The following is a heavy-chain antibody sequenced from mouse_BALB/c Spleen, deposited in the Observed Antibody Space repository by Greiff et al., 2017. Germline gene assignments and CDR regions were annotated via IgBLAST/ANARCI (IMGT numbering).Heavy chain of an antibody. CDR2: IWRGGST. J-gene: IGHJ4*01. CDR1: GFSLTSYG. D-gene: IGHD2-10*02. Sequence: QVHVKQSGPSLVQPSQSLSITCTVSGFSLTSYGVHWVRQSPGKGLEWLGVIWRGGSTDYNAAFMSRLSITKDNSKSQVFFKMNSLQADDTAIYYCAKNERLVRAMDYWGQGTSVTVSS. CDR3: AKNERLVRAMDY. V-gene: IGHV2-5-1*01.